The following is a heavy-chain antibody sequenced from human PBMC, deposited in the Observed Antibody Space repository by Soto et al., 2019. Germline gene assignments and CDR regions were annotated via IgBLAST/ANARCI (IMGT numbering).Heavy chain of an antibody. J-gene: IGHJ6*02. CDR1: GGSISSSSYY. CDR3: ARLEGDYFSYYYGMDV. V-gene: IGHV4-39*01. Sequence: SETLSLTCTVSGGSISSSSYYWGWIRQPPGKGLEWIGSIYYSGSTYYNPSLKSRVTISVDTSKNQFSLKLSSVTAADTAVYYCARLEGDYFSYYYGMDVWGHGTTVTVSS. D-gene: IGHD4-17*01. CDR2: IYYSGST.